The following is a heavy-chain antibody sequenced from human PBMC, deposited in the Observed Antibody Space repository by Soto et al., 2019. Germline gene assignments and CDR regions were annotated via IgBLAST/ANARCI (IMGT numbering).Heavy chain of an antibody. J-gene: IGHJ4*02. CDR3: AHSTRRENCSGGTCYFFAF. CDR2: LYWDDDK. Sequence: QITLKEPGPTLVKPTQTLTLTCTCSGFSVDAGGVGVGWIRQPPGKALEWLAILYWDDDKRYSPSLKSRLTITQDASKNQVVLTMTNMDPVDTATYYCAHSTRRENCSGGTCYFFAFWGQGTLVTVSS. CDR1: GFSVDAGGVG. D-gene: IGHD2-15*01. V-gene: IGHV2-5*02.